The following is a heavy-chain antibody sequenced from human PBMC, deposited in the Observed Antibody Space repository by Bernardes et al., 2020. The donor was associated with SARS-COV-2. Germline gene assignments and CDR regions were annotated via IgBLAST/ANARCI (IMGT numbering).Heavy chain of an antibody. CDR3: AKGGNYYSPHGYFGA. CDR2: FISDGNT. V-gene: IGHV3-23*01. CDR1: GFTFSNYA. Sequence: GESLRLSCAASGFTFSNYAVSWVRQSPGKGLEWVSPFISDGNTYYAASVNGRFTISRDNSKNTLYLQMTSLRVEDTAVYYGAKGGNYYSPHGYFGAWGQGTLGTGS. D-gene: IGHD2-15*01. J-gene: IGHJ1*01.